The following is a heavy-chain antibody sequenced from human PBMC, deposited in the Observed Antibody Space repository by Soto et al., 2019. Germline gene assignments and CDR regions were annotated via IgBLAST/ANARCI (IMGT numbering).Heavy chain of an antibody. V-gene: IGHV1-18*01. Sequence: QVQLVQSGAEVRKPGASVKVSCKASGYTFTTYGISWERQAPGKGLEWMGWISGYDGHTKYAQKFQGRIIMTTDTSTSTVYMDLRSLRSDDTAVYYCAREGEMPYYYYGLDVWGQGTTVTVS. CDR2: ISGYDGHT. D-gene: IGHD3-16*01. CDR3: AREGEMPYYYYGLDV. J-gene: IGHJ6*02. CDR1: GYTFTTYG.